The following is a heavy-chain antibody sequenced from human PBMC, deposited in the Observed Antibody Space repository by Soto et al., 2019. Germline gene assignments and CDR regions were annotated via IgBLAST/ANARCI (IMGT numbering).Heavy chain of an antibody. Sequence: EVQLVESGGGLVQPGGSLKLSCAASGFTFSGSAMHWVRQASGKGLEWVGRIRSKANSYATAYAASVKGRFIISRDDSKNTAYLQMNSLKTEDTAVYYCTMGLLWFGAYWGQGTLVTVSS. V-gene: IGHV3-73*02. CDR2: IRSKANSYAT. CDR1: GFTFSGSA. J-gene: IGHJ4*02. CDR3: TMGLLWFGAY. D-gene: IGHD3-10*01.